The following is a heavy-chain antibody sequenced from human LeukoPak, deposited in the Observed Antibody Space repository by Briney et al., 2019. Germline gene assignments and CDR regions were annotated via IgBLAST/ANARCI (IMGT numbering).Heavy chain of an antibody. J-gene: IGHJ4*02. V-gene: IGHV1-2*02. CDR2: IDPNSGDT. CDR3: ARDERYDSSGYPFDY. CDR1: GYTFTAYY. D-gene: IGHD3-22*01. Sequence: KVSCKASGYTFTAYYIHWVRQAPGQGLEWMGWIDPNSGDTKYVEKFQGRVTMTSDTSISTAYMELSRLRSNDTALYYCARDERYDSSGYPFDYWGQGTLVTVSS.